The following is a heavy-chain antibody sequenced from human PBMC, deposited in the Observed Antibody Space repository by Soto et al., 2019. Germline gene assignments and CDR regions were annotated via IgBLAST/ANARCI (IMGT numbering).Heavy chain of an antibody. V-gene: IGHV3-30-3*01. CDR1: GFTFSSYA. J-gene: IGHJ6*02. Sequence: GESLKISCAASGFTFSSYAMHWVRQAPGKGLEWVAVISYDGSNKYYADSVKGRFTISRDNSKNTLYLQMNSLRAEDTAVYYCARGGPQDYYGMDVWGQGTTVTVSS. CDR3: ARGGPQDYYGMDV. CDR2: ISYDGSNK.